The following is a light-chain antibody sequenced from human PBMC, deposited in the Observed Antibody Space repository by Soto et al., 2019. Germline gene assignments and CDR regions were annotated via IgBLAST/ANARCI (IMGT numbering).Light chain of an antibody. J-gene: IGKJ1*01. Sequence: DIVLTQSPGTLSLSPGQRSTLSCRASQSVTNSFLAWYQQKPGQAPRLLIYGASRRATGIPDRFTGSGSGTDFTLTVSRLEPEDFAVYYCQQYVSSPWAFGQGTTGDIK. V-gene: IGKV3-20*01. CDR1: QSVTNSF. CDR3: QQYVSSPWA. CDR2: GAS.